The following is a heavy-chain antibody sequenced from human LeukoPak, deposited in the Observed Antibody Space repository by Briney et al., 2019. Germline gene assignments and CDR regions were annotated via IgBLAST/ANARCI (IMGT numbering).Heavy chain of an antibody. CDR2: INHSGST. Sequence: SETLSLTCAVYGGSFSGYYWSWIRQSPGKGLEWIGEINHSGSTNYNPSLKSRVTISVDTSKNQFSLKLSSVTAADTAVYYCARGGKYYYDSSGYRLFYYWGQGTLVTVSS. D-gene: IGHD3-22*01. J-gene: IGHJ4*02. CDR3: ARGGKYYYDSSGYRLFYY. V-gene: IGHV4-34*01. CDR1: GGSFSGYY.